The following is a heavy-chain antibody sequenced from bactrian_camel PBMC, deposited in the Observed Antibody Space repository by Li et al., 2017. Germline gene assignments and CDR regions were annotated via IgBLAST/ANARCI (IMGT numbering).Heavy chain of an antibody. CDR1: GYWSNSNC. J-gene: IGHJ4*01. CDR2: IDADGRS. V-gene: IGHV3S53*01. CDR3: AAVGPSWTCRYGLGNRNIYKY. Sequence: AQLVESGGGSVQAGGFLRLSCVASGYWSNSNCMAWFRRPSGREREGVAAIDADGRSYYKDSVKDRFTVSRDNAKNSFYLQMNQLTPEDTAMYYCAAVGPSWTCRYGLGNRNIYKYWGQGTQVTVS. D-gene: IGHD5*01.